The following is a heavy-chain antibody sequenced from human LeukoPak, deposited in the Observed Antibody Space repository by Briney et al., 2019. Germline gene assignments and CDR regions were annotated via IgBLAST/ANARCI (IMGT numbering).Heavy chain of an antibody. CDR1: GGSISSYY. Sequence: SETLSLTCTVSGGSISSYYWNRIRQPAGKGLEWIGRIHTSGSTNYNPSLKSRVTMSVDTSKNQFSLKLSSVTAADTAVYYCARVICSGGSCRFDYWGQGTLVTVSS. V-gene: IGHV4-4*07. J-gene: IGHJ4*02. CDR3: ARVICSGGSCRFDY. D-gene: IGHD2-15*01. CDR2: IHTSGST.